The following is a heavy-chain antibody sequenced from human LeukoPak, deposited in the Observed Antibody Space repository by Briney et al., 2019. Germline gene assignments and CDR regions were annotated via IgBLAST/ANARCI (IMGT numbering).Heavy chain of an antibody. J-gene: IGHJ4*02. CDR3: ARGVHIVRGVLFDY. CDR1: GFTFSSYS. CDR2: ISSSSSYI. Sequence: GGSLRLSCAASGFTFSSYSMNWVRQAPGKGLEWVSSISSSSSYIYYADSVKGRFNISRDNAKNSLYLQMNSLRAEDTAVYYCARGVHIVRGVLFDYWGQGTLVTVSS. V-gene: IGHV3-21*01. D-gene: IGHD3-10*01.